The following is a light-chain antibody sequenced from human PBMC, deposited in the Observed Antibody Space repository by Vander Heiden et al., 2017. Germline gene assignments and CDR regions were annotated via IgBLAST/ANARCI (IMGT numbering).Light chain of an antibody. CDR2: DAS. CDR3: QQYDTFPWT. J-gene: IGKJ1*01. V-gene: IGKV1-5*01. Sequence: DSQMTQSPSTLSTFVEDRVTHPCRARQTIHKWLAWYQQKPGKAPELLIYDASTLPSGIPSRFSGAGSGTEFTLTISSLQPDDFATYYCQQYDTFPWTFGRGTQVDI. CDR1: QTIHKW.